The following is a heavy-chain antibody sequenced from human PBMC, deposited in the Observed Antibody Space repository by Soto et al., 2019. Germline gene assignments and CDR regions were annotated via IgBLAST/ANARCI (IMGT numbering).Heavy chain of an antibody. V-gene: IGHV3-33*03. D-gene: IGHD3-22*01. CDR2: IWYDGNKK. J-gene: IGHJ4*02. CDR1: GFTFSSNG. Sequence: GGSLRLSCAASGFTFSSNGMHWVRQAPGKGLEWVAVIWYDGNKKYYGDSVRGRFTISRDNSKNTLYLEMNSLGAEDTAVYYCVVDTSGLLDYWGQGTQVTVSS. CDR3: VVDTSGLLDY.